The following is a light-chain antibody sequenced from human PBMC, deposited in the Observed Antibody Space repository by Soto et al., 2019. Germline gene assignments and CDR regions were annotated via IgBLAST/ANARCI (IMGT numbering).Light chain of an antibody. CDR3: MQSTQLPPT. V-gene: IGKV2D-29*01. Sequence: DIVMSQTPLSLSVTPGQPASISCKSSQSLLPSDGKTYLYWYLXKQGQPQQVXIYEVSNRFSGVPDRFSGSGSGTDLTIEISRVETDDVGIYYCMQSTQLPPTFGQGTRLEIK. J-gene: IGKJ5*01. CDR1: QSLLPSDGKTY. CDR2: EVS.